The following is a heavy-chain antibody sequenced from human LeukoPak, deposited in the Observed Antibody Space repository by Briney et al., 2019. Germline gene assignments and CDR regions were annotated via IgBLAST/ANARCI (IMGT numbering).Heavy chain of an antibody. CDR2: INHSGST. CDR1: GGSFSGYY. J-gene: IGHJ4*02. CDR3: AREGYYDSSGYYFRATLFDY. D-gene: IGHD3-22*01. V-gene: IGHV4-34*01. Sequence: SETLSLTCAVYGGSFSGYYWSWIRQPPGKGLEWIGEINHSGSTNYNPSLKSRVTISVDTSKNQFSLKLSSVTAADTAVYYCAREGYYDSSGYYFRATLFDYWGQGTLVTVSS.